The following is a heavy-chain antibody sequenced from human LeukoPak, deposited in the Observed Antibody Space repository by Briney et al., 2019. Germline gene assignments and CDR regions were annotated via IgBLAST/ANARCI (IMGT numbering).Heavy chain of an antibody. CDR2: INPNSGGT. J-gene: IGHJ4*02. CDR3: ARGYSHYDILTGKSRLLDY. D-gene: IGHD3-9*01. CDR1: GYTFTGYY. V-gene: IGHV1-2*02. Sequence: GASVKVSCKASGYTFTGYYMHWVRQAPGQGLEWMGWINPNSGGTNYAQKFQGRVTMTRDTSISTAYMELSRLRSDDTAVYYCARGYSHYDILTGKSRLLDYWGQGTLVTVSS.